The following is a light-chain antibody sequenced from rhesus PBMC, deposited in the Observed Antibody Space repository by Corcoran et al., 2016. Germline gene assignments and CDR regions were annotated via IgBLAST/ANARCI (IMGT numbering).Light chain of an antibody. CDR2: DAS. CDR3: QQSSEWTLT. V-gene: IGKV3-17*01. Sequence: EIVLTQSPATLSLSPGERATLSCRASQSVSSSLAWYQQKPGQAPRLFIYDASSRATGIPDRVSGSGSGTDFTLTISSLEPEDVGVYYCQQSSEWTLTFGGVTKVDFK. CDR1: QSVSSS. J-gene: IGKJ4*01.